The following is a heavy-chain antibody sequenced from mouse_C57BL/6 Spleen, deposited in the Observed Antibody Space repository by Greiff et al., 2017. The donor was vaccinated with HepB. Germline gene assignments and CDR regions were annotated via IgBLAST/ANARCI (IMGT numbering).Heavy chain of an antibody. D-gene: IGHD3-2*02. CDR3: ARDRDSSGYVNFDY. J-gene: IGHJ2*01. CDR2: IYPRSGNT. Sequence: QVQLQQSGAELARPGASVKLSCKASGYTFTSYGISWVKQRTGQGLEWIGEIYPRSGNTYYNEKFKGKATLTVDTSSSTAYMQLSSLTSEDSAVYYCARDRDSSGYVNFDYWGQGTTLTVSS. V-gene: IGHV1-81*01. CDR1: GYTFTSYG.